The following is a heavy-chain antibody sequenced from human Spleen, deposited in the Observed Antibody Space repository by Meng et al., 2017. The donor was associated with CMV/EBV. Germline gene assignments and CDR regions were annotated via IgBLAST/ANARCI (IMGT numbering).Heavy chain of an antibody. Sequence: GGSLRLSCAGSGFTFSSYTMNWVRQAPGKGPEWVSCISSSSNYIYYADSVKGRFTISRDNAKNSLYLQMNSLRAEDTAVYYCARDGFGDRPTVGVVIISVIAFDMWGQGTMVTVSS. CDR2: ISSSSNYI. CDR3: ARDGFGDRPTVGVVIISVIAFDM. J-gene: IGHJ3*02. CDR1: GFTFSSYT. V-gene: IGHV3-21*01. D-gene: IGHD3-3*01.